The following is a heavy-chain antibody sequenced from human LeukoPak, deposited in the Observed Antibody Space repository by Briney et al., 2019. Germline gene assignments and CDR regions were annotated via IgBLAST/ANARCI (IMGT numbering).Heavy chain of an antibody. CDR2: ISDDGSNK. CDR3: SRGGEDHFWSCFDY. D-gene: IGHD3-3*02. V-gene: IGHV3-30*01. CDR1: GFTFSSFA. J-gene: IGHJ4*02. Sequence: GGSLRLSCAASGFTFSSFAMHWVRQAPGKGLEWVAVISDDGSNKHYADSLKDRFTISRDNSKNTLYLQMNSLRGEDTAVYYRSRGGEDHFWSCFDYRGQGTLVTVSS.